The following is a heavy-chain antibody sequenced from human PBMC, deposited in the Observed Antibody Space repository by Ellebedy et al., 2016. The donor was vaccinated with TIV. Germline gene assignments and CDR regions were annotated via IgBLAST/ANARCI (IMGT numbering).Heavy chain of an antibody. Sequence: GGSLRLXXAASGFTFSSYWMQWVRQAPGKGLEWVANIKQDGSAKYYVDSVKGRFTISRDNAKNSVYLQMNNLRAEDTAVYYCARSPGIDSAGIDYYCYMDVWGKGTTVTVSS. D-gene: IGHD6-13*01. CDR1: GFTFSSYW. J-gene: IGHJ6*03. CDR3: ARSPGIDSAGIDYYCYMDV. CDR2: IKQDGSAK. V-gene: IGHV3-7*01.